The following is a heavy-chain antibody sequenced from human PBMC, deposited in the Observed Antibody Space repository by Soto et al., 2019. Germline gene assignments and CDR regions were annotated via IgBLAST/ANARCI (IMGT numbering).Heavy chain of an antibody. CDR3: AKARGFDQYYYYYMDV. J-gene: IGHJ6*03. CDR1: GFTFCSYA. V-gene: IGHV3-23*01. D-gene: IGHD3-10*01. Sequence: HHGGSPRLSCPASGFTFCSYAMSWVRQDPGKGLEWVSAIGGSTYYADSVKGRFTISRDNSKNTLYLQMNSLRAEDTAVYYCAKARGFDQYYYYYMDVWGKGTTVTVSS. CDR2: IGGST.